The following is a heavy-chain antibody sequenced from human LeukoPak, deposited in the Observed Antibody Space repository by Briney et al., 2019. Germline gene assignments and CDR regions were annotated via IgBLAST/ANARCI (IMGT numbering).Heavy chain of an antibody. V-gene: IGHV1-18*04. Sequence: GASVNVSCKAPDYTFTNYGITWVRQAPGKGLEWMGWTSGINEDTKFAQRFQDRVTMTVDRYSSTAHMELRNLTSDDTAMYYCARLVVQGFVYFDSWGQGTLVTVSS. D-gene: IGHD2-15*01. CDR1: DYTFTNYG. CDR2: TSGINEDT. J-gene: IGHJ4*02. CDR3: ARLVVQGFVYFDS.